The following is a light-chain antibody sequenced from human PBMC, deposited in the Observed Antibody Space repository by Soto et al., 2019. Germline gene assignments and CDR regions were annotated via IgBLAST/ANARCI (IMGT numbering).Light chain of an antibody. CDR1: SSDVGGYNY. Sequence: QSALTQPASVSGSPGQSITISCTGTSSDVGGYNYVSWYQQHPGKAPKLMIYEVSKWPSGVSNRFSGSKSGNTASLTISGLQAEDEADYYCQSYDSSLSGSVFGGGTKLTVL. J-gene: IGLJ3*02. CDR3: QSYDSSLSGSV. CDR2: EVS. V-gene: IGLV2-14*01.